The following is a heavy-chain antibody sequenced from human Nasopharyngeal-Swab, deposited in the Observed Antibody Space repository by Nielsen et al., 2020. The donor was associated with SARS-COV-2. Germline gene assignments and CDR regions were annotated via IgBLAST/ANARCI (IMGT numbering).Heavy chain of an antibody. D-gene: IGHD3-3*01. Sequence: ASVKASCKASGYTFTSYYMHWVRQAPGQGLEWMGIINPSGGSTSYAQKFQGRVTMTRDTSTSTVYMELSSLRSEDTAVYYCARGSLRFLEWSYYYYYMDVWGKGTTVTVSS. J-gene: IGHJ6*03. CDR1: GYTFTSYY. CDR3: ARGSLRFLEWSYYYYYMDV. CDR2: INPSGGST. V-gene: IGHV1-46*01.